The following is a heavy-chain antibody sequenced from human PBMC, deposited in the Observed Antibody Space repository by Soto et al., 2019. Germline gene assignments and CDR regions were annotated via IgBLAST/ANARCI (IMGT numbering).Heavy chain of an antibody. V-gene: IGHV4-34*01. J-gene: IGHJ4*02. CDR3: ATHKRDILTGYYYVDY. CDR1: GGSFRGYY. D-gene: IGHD3-9*01. CDR2: INHSGST. Sequence: SETPALTCAVYGGSFRGYYWSWIRQPPGKGLEWIGEINHSGSTNYNPSLKSRVTISVDTSKNQFSLKPSSVTAADTAVYYCATHKRDILTGYYYVDYWGQGTLVTVS.